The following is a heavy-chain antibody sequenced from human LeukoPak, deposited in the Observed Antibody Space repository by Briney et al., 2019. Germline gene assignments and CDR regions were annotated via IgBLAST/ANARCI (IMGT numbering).Heavy chain of an antibody. CDR1: GFSFSSYG. Sequence: GGSLRLSCAASGFSFSSYGMHWVRQAPGKGLGWVAVIWYDGSNKYYADSVKGRFTISRDNSKNTLYLQMNSLRAEDTAVYYCARDRAYGSGSGFDYWGQGTLVTVSS. J-gene: IGHJ4*02. D-gene: IGHD3-10*01. V-gene: IGHV3-33*01. CDR3: ARDRAYGSGSGFDY. CDR2: IWYDGSNK.